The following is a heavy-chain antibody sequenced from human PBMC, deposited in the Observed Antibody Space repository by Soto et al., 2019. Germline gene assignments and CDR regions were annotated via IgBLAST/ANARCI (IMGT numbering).Heavy chain of an antibody. CDR2: TYSGGDT. J-gene: IGHJ5*02. CDR3: ARDRGTDFPLGWFDP. CDR1: GFTFSSYA. D-gene: IGHD1-1*01. V-gene: IGHV3-53*01. Sequence: PGGSLRLCCAASGFTFSSYAMHWVRQASGEGQGLRRGLEWVSVTYSGGDTYYADSVKGRFTISRDNSKNTLYLQMNNLRAEDTAVYYCARDRGTDFPLGWFDPWGQGTLVTSPQ.